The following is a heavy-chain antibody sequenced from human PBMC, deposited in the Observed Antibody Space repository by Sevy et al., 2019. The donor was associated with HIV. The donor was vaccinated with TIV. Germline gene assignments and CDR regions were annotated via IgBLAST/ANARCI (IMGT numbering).Heavy chain of an antibody. J-gene: IGHJ5*02. Sequence: ASVKVSCKASGYTFTSYYMHWVRQAPGQGLEWMGIINPSGGSTSYAQKFQGRVTMTRDTSTSTVYMELSSLRSEDTAMYYCARASHSVLRYFDWLSPFDPWGQGTLVTVSS. CDR3: ARASHSVLRYFDWLSPFDP. CDR1: GYTFTSYY. D-gene: IGHD3-9*01. V-gene: IGHV1-46*03. CDR2: INPSGGST.